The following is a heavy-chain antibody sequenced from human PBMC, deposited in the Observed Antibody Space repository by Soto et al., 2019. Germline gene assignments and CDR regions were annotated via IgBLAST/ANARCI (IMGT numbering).Heavy chain of an antibody. D-gene: IGHD6-6*01. CDR1: GGSFSGYY. CDR3: ARVSGSSRPYYFDY. V-gene: IGHV4-34*01. Sequence: PSETLSLTCAVYGGSFSGYYWSWIRQPPGKGLEWIGEINHSGSTNYNPSLKSRVTISVDTSKNQFSLKLSSVTAADTAVYYCARVSGSSRPYYFDYWGQGTLVTVS. J-gene: IGHJ4*02. CDR2: INHSGST.